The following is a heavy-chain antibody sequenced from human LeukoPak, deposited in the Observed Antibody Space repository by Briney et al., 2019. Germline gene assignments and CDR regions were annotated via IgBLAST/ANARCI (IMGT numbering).Heavy chain of an antibody. CDR2: ISAYNGET. CDR1: DYTFNTYG. CDR3: AREGSYQGDYYGMDV. Sequence: ASVKVSCKASDYTFNTYGISWVRQAPGQGLFWMGWISAYNGETNFARKLQGRVTMTTDTSTNTAYLELRSLRSDDTAVYYCAREGSYQGDYYGMDVWGQGTTVTVSS. D-gene: IGHD1-26*01. V-gene: IGHV1-18*01. J-gene: IGHJ6*02.